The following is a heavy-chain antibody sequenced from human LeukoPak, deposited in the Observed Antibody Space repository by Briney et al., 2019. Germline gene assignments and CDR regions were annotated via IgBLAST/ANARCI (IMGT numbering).Heavy chain of an antibody. CDR2: IKQDGSEK. Sequence: PGGSLRLSCAASGFTFRNYWMPWVRQAPGKGLEWVANIKQDGSEKHYVDYVKGRSTTSRDNAQNSLYLQMTSPRAEDTAVYYCASTATCSFWGQGTMVTVTS. CDR1: GFTFRNYW. CDR3: ASTATCSF. J-gene: IGHJ3*01. V-gene: IGHV3-7*01. D-gene: IGHD2-2*01.